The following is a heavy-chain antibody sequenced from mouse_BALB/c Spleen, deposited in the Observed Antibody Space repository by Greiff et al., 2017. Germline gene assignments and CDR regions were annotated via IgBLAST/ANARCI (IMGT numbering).Heavy chain of an antibody. V-gene: IGHV2-6-7*01. CDR3: ARVLYDYDGGDFDY. D-gene: IGHD2-4*01. CDR1: GFSLTGYG. CDR2: IWGDGST. J-gene: IGHJ2*01. Sequence: VQLQQSGPGLVAPSQSLSITCTVSGFSLTGYGVNWVRQPPGKGLEWLGMIWGDGSTNYNSALMSRLSISKDNSKSQVFLKMNSLQTDDTAMYYCARVLYDYDGGDFDYWGQGTTLTVSS.